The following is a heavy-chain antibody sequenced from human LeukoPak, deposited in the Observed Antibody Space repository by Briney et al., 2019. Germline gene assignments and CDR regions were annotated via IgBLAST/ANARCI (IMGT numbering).Heavy chain of an antibody. CDR3: ARATSGTYYYFDS. V-gene: IGHV4-4*07. Sequence: SETLSLTCTVSGGSISSYHWSWIRQPAGKGLEWIGRIYSSGNTNYSPSLKSRVTMSVDTSKNQFSLKLSSVTAADTALYYCARATSGTYYYFDSWGRGTLVTVSS. CDR1: GGSISSYH. D-gene: IGHD3-10*01. J-gene: IGHJ4*02. CDR2: IYSSGNT.